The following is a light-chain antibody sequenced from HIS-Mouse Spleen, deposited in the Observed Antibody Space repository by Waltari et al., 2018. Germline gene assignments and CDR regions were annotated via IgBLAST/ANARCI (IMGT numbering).Light chain of an antibody. V-gene: IGLV2-23*02. CDR2: EVS. CDR3: CSYAGSSTWV. J-gene: IGLJ3*02. Sequence: QSALTQPPSASGSPGQSVTISCTGTSSDVGGYNYVSWYQQHPGKAPKLMIYEVSKRPSGVSNRFSGSKSGNTASLTISGLQAEDEADYYCCSYAGSSTWVFGGGTKLTVL. CDR1: SSDVGGYNY.